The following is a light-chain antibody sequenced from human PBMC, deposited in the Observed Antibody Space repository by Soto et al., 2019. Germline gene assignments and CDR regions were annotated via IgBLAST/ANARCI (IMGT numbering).Light chain of an antibody. CDR1: QSISTY. CDR2: AAS. Sequence: DIQMTQSASSLSASVGDRVTITCRASQSISTYLNWYQQKPGKAPNLLIYAASSLKSGVPSRFTGSGSGTDFTLTISSLQPEDFATYYCQQSYSTPLTFGGGAKVEIK. CDR3: QQSYSTPLT. V-gene: IGKV1-39*01. J-gene: IGKJ4*01.